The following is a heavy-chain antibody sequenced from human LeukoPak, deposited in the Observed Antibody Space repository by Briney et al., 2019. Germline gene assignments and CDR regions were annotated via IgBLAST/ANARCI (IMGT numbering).Heavy chain of an antibody. J-gene: IGHJ4*02. V-gene: IGHV3-23*01. D-gene: IGHD3-10*01. CDR2: ITASGDTP. CDR3: AKDQMVRGGKGYDY. Sequence: GGSLRLSCAASGFTFSTNAMTWVRQSPGKGLECVSAITASGDTPYYADSVKGRFTISRDNSKNTLYLQMNSLRAEDTAVYYCAKDQMVRGGKGYDYWGQGTLVTVCS. CDR1: GFTFSTNA.